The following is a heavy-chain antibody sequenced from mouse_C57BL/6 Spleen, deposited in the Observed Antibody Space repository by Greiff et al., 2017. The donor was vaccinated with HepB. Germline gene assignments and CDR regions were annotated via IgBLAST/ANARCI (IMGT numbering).Heavy chain of an antibody. CDR1: GFTFSDYG. CDR2: ISSGSSTI. CDR3: ARPYGSSSAWFAY. Sequence: EVQGVESGGGLVKPGGSLKLSCAASGFTFSDYGMHWVRQAPEKGLEWVAYISSGSSTIYYADTVKGRFTISRDNAKNTLFPQMTSLRSEDTAMYYCARPYGSSSAWFAYWGQGTLVTVSA. J-gene: IGHJ3*01. D-gene: IGHD1-1*01. V-gene: IGHV5-17*01.